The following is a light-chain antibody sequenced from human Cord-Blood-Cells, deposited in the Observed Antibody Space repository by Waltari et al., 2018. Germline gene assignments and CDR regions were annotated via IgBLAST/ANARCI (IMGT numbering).Light chain of an antibody. J-gene: IGKJ4*01. V-gene: IGKV3-11*01. CDR2: DAS. CDR1: QSVSSY. CDR3: QQRSNWPLT. Sequence: EIVLTQSPATLSLSPGERATLSCRASQSVSSYLAWYQQKPGQAPRLLIYDASNRATGIPARFSGRGSGTDFTLTISSLEPEDFAVYYCQQRSNWPLTFGGGTKVGIK.